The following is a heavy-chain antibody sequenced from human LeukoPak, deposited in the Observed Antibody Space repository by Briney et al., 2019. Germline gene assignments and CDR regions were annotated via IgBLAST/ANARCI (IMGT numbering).Heavy chain of an antibody. CDR1: GFAFSTYA. V-gene: IGHV3-23*01. CDR2: ISTGGRT. Sequence: GGSQRLPCAASGFAFSTYAMIWVRQAPGKGLEWVSSISTGGRTYYIDSVKGRFTISRDNSKTTLFLQMNSLRAEDTAVYYCAKKGYDGSDYDLDYWGQGTLVTVSS. CDR3: AKKGYDGSDYDLDY. J-gene: IGHJ4*02. D-gene: IGHD3-22*01.